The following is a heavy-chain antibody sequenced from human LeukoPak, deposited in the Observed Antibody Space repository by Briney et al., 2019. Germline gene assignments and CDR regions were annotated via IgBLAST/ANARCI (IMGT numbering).Heavy chain of an antibody. CDR2: ISTYNGDT. D-gene: IGHD6-25*01. CDR1: GYTFNTYG. J-gene: IGHJ4*02. CDR3: LRDAQRPRLTPDY. Sequence: ASVKVCCKASGYTFNTYGISWVRQAPGQGLEWMGWISTYNGDTSYAQNLQGRVTMTTDTSTSTAYMELMSLRSDDTAVYYCLRDAQRPRLTPDYWGQGTLVTVSS. V-gene: IGHV1-18*01.